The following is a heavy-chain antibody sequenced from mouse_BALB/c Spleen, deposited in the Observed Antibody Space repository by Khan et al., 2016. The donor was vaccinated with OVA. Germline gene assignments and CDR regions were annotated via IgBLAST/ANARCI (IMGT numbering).Heavy chain of an antibody. J-gene: IGHJ4*01. Sequence: QVQLKESGPGLVAPSQSLSITCTISGFSLTNYGVHWVRQPPGKGLEWLVLMWSDGSTTYNSALKSRLTISKDNSKSQVFLKMNGLQTDDTAMYFCARQPYYHYNVMDYWGQGTSVTVSS. CDR3: ARQPYYHYNVMDY. V-gene: IGHV2-6-1*01. CDR1: GFSLTNYG. CDR2: MWSDGST. D-gene: IGHD2-10*01.